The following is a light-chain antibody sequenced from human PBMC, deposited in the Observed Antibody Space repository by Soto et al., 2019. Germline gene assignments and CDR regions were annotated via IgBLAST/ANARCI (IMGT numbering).Light chain of an antibody. CDR3: QQYGSTYT. J-gene: IGKJ2*01. CDR2: GAS. CDR1: QSVSSSY. Sequence: EIVLTQSPSTLSLSPGERATLSCRASQSVSSSYLAWYQQKPGQAPRLLIYGASSRATGIPDRFSDSGSGTDFTLTISRLEPEDFAVYYCQQYGSTYTFGQGTKLEIK. V-gene: IGKV3-20*01.